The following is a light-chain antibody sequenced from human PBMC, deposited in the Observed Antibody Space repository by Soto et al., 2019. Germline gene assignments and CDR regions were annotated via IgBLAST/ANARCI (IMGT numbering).Light chain of an antibody. V-gene: IGKV3-11*01. J-gene: IGKJ2*01. CDR1: QTVTTF. CDR2: DAS. Sequence: EIVLTQSPATLSLSPGERATLSCRASQTVTTFLAWYQHKLGQAPRLLIYDASNRAAGVPGRFSGSESGTDFTLTISSLESEDSAIYYCQQRYGWPSFGQGTKLEIK. CDR3: QQRYGWPS.